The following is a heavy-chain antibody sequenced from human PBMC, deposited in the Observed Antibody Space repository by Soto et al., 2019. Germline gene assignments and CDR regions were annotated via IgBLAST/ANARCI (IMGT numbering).Heavy chain of an antibody. CDR3: ARDAYSSGWYGWYYGMDV. V-gene: IGHV6-1*01. Sequence: SQTLSLTCAISGDSVSSNSAAWNWIRQSPSRGLEWLGRTYYRSKWYNDYAVSVKSRITINPDTSKNQFSLLLNSVTPEDTAVYYCARDAYSSGWYGWYYGMDVWGQETTVTV. CDR2: TYYRSKWYN. CDR1: GDSVSSNSAA. D-gene: IGHD6-19*01. J-gene: IGHJ6*02.